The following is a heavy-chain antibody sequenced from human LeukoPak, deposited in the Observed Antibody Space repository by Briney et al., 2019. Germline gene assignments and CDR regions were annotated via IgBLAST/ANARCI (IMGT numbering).Heavy chain of an antibody. CDR1: GFTFSNYG. CDR3: AKGGYCNNTSCYAGRVDY. J-gene: IGHJ4*02. Sequence: GRSLRLSCAASGFTFSNYGVHWVRQAPGKGLEWVAFIRFDGSNKYYADSVKGRFTISRDNSKNMLYLQMNSLRAEDTAVYYCAKGGYCNNTSCYAGRVDYWGQGTLVTVSS. D-gene: IGHD2-2*01. V-gene: IGHV3-30*02. CDR2: IRFDGSNK.